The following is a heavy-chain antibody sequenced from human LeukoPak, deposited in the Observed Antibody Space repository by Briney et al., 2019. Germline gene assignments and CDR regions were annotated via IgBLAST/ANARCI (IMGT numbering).Heavy chain of an antibody. D-gene: IGHD2-2*01. J-gene: IGHJ3*02. CDR3: ARDIVVVPSDAFDI. CDR1: GFTFSSYA. V-gene: IGHV3-30-3*01. CDR2: ISYDGSNK. Sequence: GGSLRLSCAASGFTFSSYAMHWVRQAPGKGLEWVAVISYDGSNKYYADSVKGRFTISRDDSKNTLYLQMNSLRAEDTAVYYCARDIVVVPSDAFDIWGQGTMVTVSS.